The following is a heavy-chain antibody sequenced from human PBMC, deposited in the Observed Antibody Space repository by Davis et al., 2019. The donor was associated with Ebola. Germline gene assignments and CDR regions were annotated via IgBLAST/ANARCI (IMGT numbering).Heavy chain of an antibody. CDR1: GYTFTSYG. V-gene: IGHV1-69*13. Sequence: SVKVSCKASGYTFTSYGISWVRQAPGQGLEWMGGIIPIFGSANYAQNFLGRLTITADGSTSTAYMELSRLRSDDSAVYYCAIRLADYDFWGQGTLLTVSS. CDR2: IIPIFGSA. J-gene: IGHJ4*02. D-gene: IGHD3-9*01. CDR3: AIRLADYDF.